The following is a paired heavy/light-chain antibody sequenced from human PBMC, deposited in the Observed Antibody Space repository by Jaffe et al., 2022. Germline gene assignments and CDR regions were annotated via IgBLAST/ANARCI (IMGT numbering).Heavy chain of an antibody. J-gene: IGHJ3*02. CDR3: AHRLIPQSLAAAGPNDAFDI. Sequence: QITLKESGPTLVKPTQTLTLTCTFSGFSLSTSGVGVGWIRQPPGKALEWLALIYWDDDKRYSPSLKSRLTITKDTSKNQVVLTMTNMDPVDTATYYCAHRLIPQSLAAAGPNDAFDIWGQGTMVTVSS. V-gene: IGHV2-5*02. CDR1: GFSLSTSGVG. CDR2: IYWDDDK. D-gene: IGHD6-13*01.
Light chain of an antibody. CDR1: QSISSW. Sequence: DIQMTQSPSTLSASVGDRVTITCRASQSISSWLAWYQQKPGKAPKLLIYKASSLESGVPSRFSGSGSGTEFTLTISSLQPDDFATYYCQQYNSLTSFGQGTKVEIK. V-gene: IGKV1-5*03. CDR3: QQYNSLTS. J-gene: IGKJ1*01. CDR2: KAS.